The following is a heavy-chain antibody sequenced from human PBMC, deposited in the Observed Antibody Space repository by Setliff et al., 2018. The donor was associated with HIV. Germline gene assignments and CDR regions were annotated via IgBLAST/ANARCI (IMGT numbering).Heavy chain of an antibody. CDR3: ARYVAYDEDDFDI. J-gene: IGHJ3*02. CDR1: GGSISSSSYY. D-gene: IGHD3-16*01. CDR2: IYYSGST. V-gene: IGHV4-39*07. Sequence: PSETLSLTCTVSGGSISSSSYYWGWIRQPPGKGLEWIGSIYYSGSTYYNPSLKSRVTISVDTSKNQFSLKLNSVTAADTAVYYCARYVAYDEDDFDIWGQGTMVTVSS.